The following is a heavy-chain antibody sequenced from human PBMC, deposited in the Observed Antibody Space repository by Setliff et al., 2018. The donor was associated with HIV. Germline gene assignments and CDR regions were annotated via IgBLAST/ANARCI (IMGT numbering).Heavy chain of an antibody. CDR3: ARGLRSSWYNYYYYMDV. Sequence: SETLSLTCAVYGGSFSGYYWSWIRQPPGKGLEWIGEINHSGSTNYNPSLKSRVTISVDTSKNQFSLKLSSVTAADTAVYYCARGLRSSWYNYYYYMDVWGKGTTVTVS. CDR2: INHSGST. V-gene: IGHV4-34*01. J-gene: IGHJ6*03. CDR1: GGSFSGYY. D-gene: IGHD6-13*01.